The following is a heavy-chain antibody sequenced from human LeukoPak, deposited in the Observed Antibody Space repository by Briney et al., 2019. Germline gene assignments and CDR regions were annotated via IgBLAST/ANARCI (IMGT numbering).Heavy chain of an antibody. CDR2: INPNSGGT. CDR1: GYTFTGYY. Sequence: GASVKVSCKASGYTFTGYYMHWVRQAPGQGLEWMGWINPNSGGTNYAQKFQGRVTMTRDTSISTAYMELSRLRSDDTAVYYCARDRGQWLSHYNWFDPWGQGTLVTVSS. D-gene: IGHD6-19*01. V-gene: IGHV1-2*02. CDR3: ARDRGQWLSHYNWFDP. J-gene: IGHJ5*02.